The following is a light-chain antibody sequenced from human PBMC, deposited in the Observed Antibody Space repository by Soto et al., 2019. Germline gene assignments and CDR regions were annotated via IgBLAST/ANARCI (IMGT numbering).Light chain of an antibody. CDR1: RSDIATYDF. CDR2: KVV. Sequence: QSVLTQPASVSGSPGQSITISCTGSRSDIATYDFVSWYQQHPGKAPKLIIYKVVNRPSGVSARFSGSKSGNTASLTITGLQVEDEAYFFCSSYTPSYTLVFGGGTKVTVL. CDR3: SSYTPSYTLV. J-gene: IGLJ3*02. V-gene: IGLV2-14*01.